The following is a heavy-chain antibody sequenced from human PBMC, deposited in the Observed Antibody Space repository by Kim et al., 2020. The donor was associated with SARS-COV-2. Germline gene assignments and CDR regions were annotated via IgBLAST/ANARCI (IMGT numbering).Heavy chain of an antibody. Sequence: ADSGKGRFTISRDHAKTPLYVQMSTLRAEDPAVYYCAKGGALYYYRGMDVWGQGTTVTVSS. V-gene: IGHV3-23*01. J-gene: IGHJ6*02. CDR3: AKGGALYYYRGMDV.